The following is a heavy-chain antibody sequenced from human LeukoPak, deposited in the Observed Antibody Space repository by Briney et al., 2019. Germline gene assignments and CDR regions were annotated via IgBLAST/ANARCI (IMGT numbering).Heavy chain of an antibody. Sequence: SETLSLTCAVYGSSFSGYYWSWLRQSPEKGLEWIGEINHGGSTNYNPSLVSRVAISVDTSKNQFSLRLNSVTAADTGVYYCARRRVWNDVLDSWGLGALVTVSS. CDR2: INHGGST. CDR3: ARRRVWNDVLDS. J-gene: IGHJ4*02. CDR1: GSSFSGYY. V-gene: IGHV4-34*01. D-gene: IGHD1-1*01.